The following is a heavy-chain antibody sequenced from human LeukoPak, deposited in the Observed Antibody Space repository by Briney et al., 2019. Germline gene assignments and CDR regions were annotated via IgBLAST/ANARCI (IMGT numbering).Heavy chain of an antibody. CDR3: ARMTFYDILTGYFDVFDI. CDR1: GFTFSSYG. CDR2: IRYDGSNK. V-gene: IGHV3-30*02. Sequence: GGSLRLSCAASGFTFSSYGMHWVRQAAGKGLEWVAFIRYDGSNKYFADSVKGRFTISRDNSKNTLYLQMNSLRAEDTAVYYCARMTFYDILTGYFDVFDIWGQGTMVTVSS. D-gene: IGHD3-9*01. J-gene: IGHJ3*02.